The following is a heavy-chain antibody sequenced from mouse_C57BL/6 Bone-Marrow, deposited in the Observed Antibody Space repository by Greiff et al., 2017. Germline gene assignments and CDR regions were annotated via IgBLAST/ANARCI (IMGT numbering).Heavy chain of an antibody. CDR2: IYPRDGST. V-gene: IGHV1-78*01. CDR1: GYTFTDHT. D-gene: IGHD1-1*01. CDR3: ARRPYYGSSYWYFDV. Sequence: VQLQQSDAELVQPGASVKISCKVSGYTFTDHTIHWMKQRPEQGLEWIGYIYPRDGSTKYNEKFKGKATLTADKSSSTAYMQLNSLTSEDSAVYFCARRPYYGSSYWYFDVWGTGTTVTVSS. J-gene: IGHJ1*03.